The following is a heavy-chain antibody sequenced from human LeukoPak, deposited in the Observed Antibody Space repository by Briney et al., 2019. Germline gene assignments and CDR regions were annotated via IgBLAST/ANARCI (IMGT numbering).Heavy chain of an antibody. CDR3: ARDLRVAVTPNDY. V-gene: IGHV1-2*02. J-gene: IGHJ4*02. CDR1: GYTFTGYY. D-gene: IGHD4-17*01. Sequence: ALVKVSCKASGYTFTGYYMHWVRQAPGQGLEWMGWINPNSGGTNYAQKFQGRVTMARDTSISTAYMELSRLRSDDTAVYYCARDLRVAVTPNDYWGQGTLVTVSS. CDR2: INPNSGGT.